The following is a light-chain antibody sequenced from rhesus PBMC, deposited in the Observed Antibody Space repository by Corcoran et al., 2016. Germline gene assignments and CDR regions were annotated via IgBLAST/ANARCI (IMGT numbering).Light chain of an antibody. V-gene: IGKV1-25*01. J-gene: IGKJ2*01. CDR2: EAS. Sequence: DIQMTQSPSSLSASVGDRVTITCRASQGITHDLAWYQQQPGETPKLLIYEASSLQSGIPSRFRGSGAGTDFTLTISSLQSEDFATYYCQHYYSTPYSFGQGTKVEIK. CDR1: QGITHD. CDR3: QHYYSTPYS.